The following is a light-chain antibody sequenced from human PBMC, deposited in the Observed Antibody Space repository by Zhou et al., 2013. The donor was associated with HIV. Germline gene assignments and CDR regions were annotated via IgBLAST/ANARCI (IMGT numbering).Light chain of an antibody. J-gene: IGKJ3*01. CDR3: QHYEMSGLIT. CDR1: QSVSTY. Sequence: EIVLTQSPVTLSLSPGERVTLSCRASQSVSTYLAWYQHKPGQAPRLLIYDTSNRAAGIPARFSGSGSGTEFTLIISRLEPEDFAVYYCQHYEMSGLITFGPGTKVDV. CDR2: DTS. V-gene: IGKV3-11*01.